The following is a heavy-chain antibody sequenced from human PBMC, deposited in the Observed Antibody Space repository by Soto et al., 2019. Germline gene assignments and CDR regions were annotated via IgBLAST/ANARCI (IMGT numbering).Heavy chain of an antibody. Sequence: QVQLVQSGAEVKKPGASVKVSCKASGYTFTSYDINWVRQATGQGLEWMGWMNPNSGNTGYAQKFQGRVTMSRNTSISTAYMELSSLRSDYTAVYYCARGTTVTTRYYYYYMDVWGKGTTVTVYS. CDR1: GYTFTSYD. CDR3: ARGTTVTTRYYYYYMDV. J-gene: IGHJ6*03. D-gene: IGHD4-4*01. V-gene: IGHV1-8*01. CDR2: MNPNSGNT.